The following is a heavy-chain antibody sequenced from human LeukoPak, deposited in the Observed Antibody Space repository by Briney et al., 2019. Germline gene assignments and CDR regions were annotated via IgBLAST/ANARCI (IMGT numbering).Heavy chain of an antibody. CDR3: ARAYYYDSSEYWYFHL. CDR2: IIPIFGTA. CDR1: GGTFSSYA. J-gene: IGHJ2*01. Sequence: SVKVSCKASGGTFSSYAISWVRQAPGQGLEWMGGIIPIFGTANYAQKFQGRVTITTDESTSTAYMELSSLRSEDTAGYYCARAYYYDSSEYWYFHLWGRGTLVTVSS. V-gene: IGHV1-69*05. D-gene: IGHD3-22*01.